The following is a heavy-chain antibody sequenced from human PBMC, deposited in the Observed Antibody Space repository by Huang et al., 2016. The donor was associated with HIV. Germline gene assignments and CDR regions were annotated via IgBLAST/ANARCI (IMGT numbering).Heavy chain of an antibody. CDR1: TFRFGAYW. CDR3: ATKTAAMDI. D-gene: IGHD1-7*01. Sequence: VESGGRLVQPGGSIRLSCVGSTFRFGAYWMSGVRQSTGKGLEGVANIKQDESEKYYVDCVKGRFNISRDNAKKVLFLEMNNVRVEDTATYYCATKTAAMDIWGQGTTVTVS. CDR2: IKQDESEK. J-gene: IGHJ6*02. V-gene: IGHV3-7*01.